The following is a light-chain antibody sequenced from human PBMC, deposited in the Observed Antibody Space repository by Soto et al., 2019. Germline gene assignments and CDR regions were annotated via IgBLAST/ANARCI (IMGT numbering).Light chain of an antibody. CDR1: SSDVGGYNL. V-gene: IGLV2-14*01. CDR3: SSYSSSSTFYV. Sequence: QSALTQPASVSGSPGQSITIPCTGTSSDVGGYNLVSWYQQHPGKAPKLMIYEVSNRPSGVSNRFSGSKSGNTASLTISGLQAEDEADYFCSSYSSSSTFYVFGAGTKVTVL. J-gene: IGLJ1*01. CDR2: EVS.